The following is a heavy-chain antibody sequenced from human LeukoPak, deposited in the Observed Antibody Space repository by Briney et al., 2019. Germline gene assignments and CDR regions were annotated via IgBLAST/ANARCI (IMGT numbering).Heavy chain of an antibody. CDR3: ARGSGIYRPFDY. CDR2: IWYDGSNK. V-gene: IGHV3-33*01. CDR1: GFTFSSYG. D-gene: IGHD3-10*01. J-gene: IGHJ4*02. Sequence: TGGSLRLSCAASGFTFSSYGMHWVRQAPGKGLEWVAVIWYDGSNKYYADSVKGRFTISRDNSKNTLYLQMNSLRAEDTAVYYCARGSGIYRPFDYWGQGTLVTVSS.